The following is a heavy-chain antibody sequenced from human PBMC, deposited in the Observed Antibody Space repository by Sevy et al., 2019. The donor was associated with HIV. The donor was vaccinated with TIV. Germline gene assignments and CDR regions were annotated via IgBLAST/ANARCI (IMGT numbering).Heavy chain of an antibody. D-gene: IGHD5-18*01. Sequence: GGSLRLSCAASGFTFGDYYMSWIRQAPGKGLEWVSYISTSSTDTNHADSVKGRFTISRDNANNSLYLQMNSLRAEDTAVYFCARVRYKYGSYYFDYWGQGTLVTVSS. CDR3: ARVRYKYGSYYFDY. CDR2: ISTSSTDT. V-gene: IGHV3-11*06. CDR1: GFTFGDYY. J-gene: IGHJ4*02.